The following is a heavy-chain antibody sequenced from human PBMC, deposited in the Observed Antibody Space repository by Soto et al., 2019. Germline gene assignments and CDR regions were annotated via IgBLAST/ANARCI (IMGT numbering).Heavy chain of an antibody. V-gene: IGHV1-69*13. J-gene: IGHJ6*02. D-gene: IGHD2-2*01. Sequence: SVKVSCKASGGTFSSYAISWVRQAPGQGLEWMGGIIPIFGTADYAQKFQGRVTITADESTNTAYMELSSLRSEDTAVYYCAREGLVLVPTTVNSDYYYYAMDVWGQGTTVTVSS. CDR3: AREGLVLVPTTVNSDYYYYAMDV. CDR2: IIPIFGTA. CDR1: GGTFSSYA.